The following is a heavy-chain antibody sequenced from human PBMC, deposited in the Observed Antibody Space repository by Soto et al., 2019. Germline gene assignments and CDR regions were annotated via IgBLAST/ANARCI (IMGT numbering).Heavy chain of an antibody. CDR1: GGSISSSSYY. V-gene: IGHV4-39*01. Sequence: SETLSLTCTVSGGSISSSSYYWGWIRQPPGKGLEWIGSIYYSGSTYCNPSLKSRVTISVDTSKNQFSLKLSSVTAADTAVYYCARRGYYYDSSGYYYSFGPDAFDIWGQGTMVTVSS. J-gene: IGHJ3*02. D-gene: IGHD3-22*01. CDR3: ARRGYYYDSSGYYYSFGPDAFDI. CDR2: IYYSGST.